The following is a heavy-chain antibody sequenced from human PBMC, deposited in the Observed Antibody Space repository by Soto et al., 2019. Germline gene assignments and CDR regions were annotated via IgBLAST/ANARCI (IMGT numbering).Heavy chain of an antibody. Sequence: ASVKVSCKASGYTFSNYAMNWVRQAPGQRLEWMGWINAGNGNTKYSQKFQGRVTITRDTFASTAYMELSSLRSEDTAVYYCARHRSAMVRGVITTWFDPWGQGTLVTVS. J-gene: IGHJ5*02. V-gene: IGHV1-3*01. CDR3: ARHRSAMVRGVITTWFDP. CDR1: GYTFSNYA. CDR2: INAGNGNT. D-gene: IGHD3-10*01.